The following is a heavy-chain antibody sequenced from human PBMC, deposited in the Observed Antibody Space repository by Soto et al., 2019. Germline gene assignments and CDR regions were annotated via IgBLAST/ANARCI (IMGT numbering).Heavy chain of an antibody. Sequence: PGGSLRLSXAASGFAFSSHPMSWVRQAPEKGLEWVSGISDSGGLTYNADSVKGRFTISRDNSKNTLYLQMNSLRAEDTAVYYCARRAIGSSRAFDIWGQGTMVTVSS. CDR2: ISDSGGLT. CDR1: GFAFSSHP. V-gene: IGHV3-23*01. CDR3: ARRAIGSSRAFDI. J-gene: IGHJ3*02. D-gene: IGHD3-10*01.